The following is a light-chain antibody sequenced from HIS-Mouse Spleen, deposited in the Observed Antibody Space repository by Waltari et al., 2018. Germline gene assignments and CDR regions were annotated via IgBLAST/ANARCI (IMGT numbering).Light chain of an antibody. CDR2: EDS. V-gene: IGLV3-10*01. CDR1: ALPTKY. CDR3: YSTDSSGNHRV. J-gene: IGLJ2*01. Sequence: SYELTQPPSVSVSPGQTARITCSGDALPTKYAYWYQQKSGQAPVLVIYEDSKRPSGIPEGFSGSSSGTMATLNISGAQVEDEADYYCYSTDSSGNHRVFGGGTKLTVL.